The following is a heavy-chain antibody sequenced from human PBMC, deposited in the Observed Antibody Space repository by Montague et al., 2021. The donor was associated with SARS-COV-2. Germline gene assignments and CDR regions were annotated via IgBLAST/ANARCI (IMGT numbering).Heavy chain of an antibody. D-gene: IGHD3-9*01. CDR3: ARSYYDILTNYYDAFDI. CDR1: GFSLSTSGMR. J-gene: IGHJ3*02. CDR2: XXWDDDK. V-gene: IGHV2-70*04. Sequence: PALEKPTQTLTLTCTLSGFSLSTSGMRASWIRQPPGKALEWLARXXWDDDKFYSTSLKTRLTISKDTSKNQVVLTMTNMDPVDTATYYCARSYYDILTNYYDAFDIWGQGTMVTVSS.